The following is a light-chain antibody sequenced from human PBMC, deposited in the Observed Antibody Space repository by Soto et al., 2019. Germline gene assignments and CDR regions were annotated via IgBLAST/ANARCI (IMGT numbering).Light chain of an antibody. CDR2: GAF. CDR1: RGVRSD. V-gene: IGKV1-6*01. Sequence: AIQMTQSPSSLSASVGATVTISCRASRGVRSDVAWYQQRPGSVPKVLIYGAFNLDTGVPSRFSGSGYGSDFSLTISSLQPEDSATYYCVQDFNYPLTFGGGTKVEI. J-gene: IGKJ4*01. CDR3: VQDFNYPLT.